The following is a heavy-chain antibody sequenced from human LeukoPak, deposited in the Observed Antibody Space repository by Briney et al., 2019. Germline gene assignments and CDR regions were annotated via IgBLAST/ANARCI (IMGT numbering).Heavy chain of an antibody. CDR3: ARVIARDWFDP. D-gene: IGHD1-26*01. Sequence: SETLSLTCTVSGGSISSGSYYWSWIRQPAGKGLEYIGRIYTSGSTNYNPSLKSRVTISVDTSKNHFSLKLSSVTAADTAVYYCARVIARDWFDPWGQGTLVTVSS. CDR1: GGSISSGSYY. CDR2: IYTSGST. V-gene: IGHV4-61*02. J-gene: IGHJ5*02.